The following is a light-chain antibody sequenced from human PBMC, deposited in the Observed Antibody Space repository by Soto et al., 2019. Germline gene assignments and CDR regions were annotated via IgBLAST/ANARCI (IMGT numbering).Light chain of an antibody. J-gene: IGKJ5*01. V-gene: IGKV3D-20*02. CDR3: QQRSNWPVT. Sequence: EIVLTQSPGTLSVSPGEGATLSFRASQSVSSSYLAWYQQKPGQAPRLLIYDASNRATGIPARFSGSGSGTDFTLTISSLEPEDFAVYYCQQRSNWPVTFGQGTRLEIK. CDR1: QSVSSSY. CDR2: DAS.